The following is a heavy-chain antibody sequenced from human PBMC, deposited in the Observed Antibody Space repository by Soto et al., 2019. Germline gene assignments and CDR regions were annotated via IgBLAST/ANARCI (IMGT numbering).Heavy chain of an antibody. CDR1: AFTFSGFA. V-gene: IGHV3-23*01. CDR2: ISSSGGST. J-gene: IGHJ3*02. Sequence: GGSLRLSCASSAFTFSGFAMTWVRQAPGKGLEWVSDISSSGGSTYYSDSVKGRFTISRDNSKNTLYLQMNSLGAEDTAVYYCARTTVTTRRGAFDIWGQGTMVTVSS. CDR3: ARTTVTTRRGAFDI. D-gene: IGHD4-17*01.